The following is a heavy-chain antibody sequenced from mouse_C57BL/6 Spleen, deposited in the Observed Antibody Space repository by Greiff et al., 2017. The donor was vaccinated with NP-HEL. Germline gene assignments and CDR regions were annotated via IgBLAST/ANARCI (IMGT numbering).Heavy chain of an antibody. CDR3: ARADGSSPWFAY. D-gene: IGHD1-1*01. J-gene: IGHJ3*01. V-gene: IGHV1-26*01. CDR1: GYTFTDYY. Sequence: EVQLQQSGPELVKPGASVKISCKASGYTFTDYYMNWVKQSHGKSLEWIGDINPNNGGTSYNQKFKGKATLTVDKSSSTAYMELRSLTSEDSAVYYCARADGSSPWFAYWGQGTLVTVSA. CDR2: INPNNGGT.